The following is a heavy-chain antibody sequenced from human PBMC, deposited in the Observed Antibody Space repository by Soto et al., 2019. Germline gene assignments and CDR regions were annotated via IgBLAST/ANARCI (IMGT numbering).Heavy chain of an antibody. CDR3: AAGYSTGLDAFDL. CDR2: IFPGDSDT. Sequence: GESLKISCNGSGYNFADYWIGWVRQVPGKGLEWMGMIFPGDSDTKNSPSLQGQITMSVDKSNSSAYLQWRSLKASDTAMYYCAAGYSTGLDAFDLWGQGTLVTVSS. CDR1: GYNFADYW. D-gene: IGHD2-8*02. J-gene: IGHJ3*01. V-gene: IGHV5-51*01.